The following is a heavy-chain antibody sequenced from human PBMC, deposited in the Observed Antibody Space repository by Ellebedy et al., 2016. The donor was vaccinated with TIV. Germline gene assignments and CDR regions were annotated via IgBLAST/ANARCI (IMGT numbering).Heavy chain of an antibody. CDR1: GYTFTNYA. CDR2: SGTDMGNT. D-gene: IGHD3-10*01. CDR3: ARGRGYYDSKSYYKGHDY. Sequence: AASVKVSCKASGYTFTNYALNWVRQAPGQGLEWMGWSGTDMGNTNYAQKFRGRVPMTTDTSTTTGYMELRSLRSEDTAVYYCARGRGYYDSKSYYKGHDYWGQGTLVTVSS. J-gene: IGHJ4*02. V-gene: IGHV1-18*01.